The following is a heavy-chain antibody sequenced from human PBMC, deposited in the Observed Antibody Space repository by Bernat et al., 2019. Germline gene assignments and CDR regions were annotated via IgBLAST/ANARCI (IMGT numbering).Heavy chain of an antibody. J-gene: IGHJ6*02. Sequence: QVQLVESGGGVVQPGRSLRLSCAASGFTFSSHSMHWVRQAPGKGLEWVALILYDGSNMYYADSVKGRFTISRDNSKNTLYLQMNSLRAEDTAVYYCARAEWLENYGMDVWGQGTTVTVSS. CDR1: GFTFSSHS. D-gene: IGHD3-3*01. CDR2: ILYDGSNM. V-gene: IGHV3-30*07. CDR3: ARAEWLENYGMDV.